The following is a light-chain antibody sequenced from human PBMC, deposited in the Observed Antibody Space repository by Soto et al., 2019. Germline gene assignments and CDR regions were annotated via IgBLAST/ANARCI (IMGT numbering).Light chain of an antibody. Sequence: EIVLTKSPATLSLPPGARATLSCRASQSVSSYLAWYEQKRGQAPRVLLYAASNRATCIPARFSGSGSGTDFTINISSLEPEDFAFYYCQRRSNWLLTFGQGTKGEIK. CDR3: QRRSNWLLT. J-gene: IGKJ1*01. CDR2: AAS. CDR1: QSVSSY. V-gene: IGKV3-11*01.